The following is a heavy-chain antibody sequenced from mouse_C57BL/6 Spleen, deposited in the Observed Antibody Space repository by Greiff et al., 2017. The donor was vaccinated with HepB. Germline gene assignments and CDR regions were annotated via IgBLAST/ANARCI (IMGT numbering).Heavy chain of an antibody. CDR1: GFTFSDYG. V-gene: IGHV5-17*01. J-gene: IGHJ1*03. D-gene: IGHD2-4*01. CDR2: ISSGSSTI. CDR3: ARPGDYVDWYFDV. Sequence: EVQLVESGGGLVKPGGSLKLSCAASGFTFSDYGMHWVRQAPEKGLEWVAYISSGSSTIYYADTVKGRFTISRDNAKNTLFLQMTSLRSEDTAMYYCARPGDYVDWYFDVWGTGTTVTVSS.